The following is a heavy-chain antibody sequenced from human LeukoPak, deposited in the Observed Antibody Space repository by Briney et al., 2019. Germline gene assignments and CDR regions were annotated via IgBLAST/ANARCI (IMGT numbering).Heavy chain of an antibody. V-gene: IGHV3-9*01. CDR2: ISWKSGSI. CDR1: GFTFDDYA. Sequence: GRSLRLSCAASGFTFDDYAMHWVRQAPGQGLEWVSGISWKSGSIGYADSVKGRFTISRDNAKNSLYLQMNSLRAEDTALYYCAKDFNPYRALGMDVWGQGTTVTVSS. CDR3: AKDFNPYRALGMDV. D-gene: IGHD4-11*01. J-gene: IGHJ6*02.